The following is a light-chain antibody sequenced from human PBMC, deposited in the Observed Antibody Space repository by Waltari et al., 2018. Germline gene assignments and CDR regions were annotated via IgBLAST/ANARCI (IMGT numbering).Light chain of an antibody. CDR1: GPHIGGNL. J-gene: IGLJ2*01. Sequence: QPVRPHPPSASGPPGRRAPCSVSGRGPHIGGNLVTCYQQPPGPAPHLPIYRNNHRPSGVPARFSGSTSGTSASLAISGLRSEDEADYYCAAWDASLSAYVVFGGGTKLTVL. V-gene: IGLV1-47*01. CDR3: AAWDASLSAYVV. CDR2: RNN.